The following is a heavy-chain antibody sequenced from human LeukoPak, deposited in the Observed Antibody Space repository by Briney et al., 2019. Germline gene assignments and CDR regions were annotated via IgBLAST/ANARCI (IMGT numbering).Heavy chain of an antibody. CDR1: GFTFSSYW. CDR3: AKDQGLGYYYGSGGNDY. D-gene: IGHD3-10*01. V-gene: IGHV3-23*01. J-gene: IGHJ4*02. CDR2: ISGSGGST. Sequence: GGSLRLSCAASGFTFSSYWMSWVRQAPGKGLEWVSAISGSGGSTYYADSVKGRFTISRDKSKNTLYLQMNSLRAEDTAVYYCAKDQGLGYYYGSGGNDYWGQGTLVTVSS.